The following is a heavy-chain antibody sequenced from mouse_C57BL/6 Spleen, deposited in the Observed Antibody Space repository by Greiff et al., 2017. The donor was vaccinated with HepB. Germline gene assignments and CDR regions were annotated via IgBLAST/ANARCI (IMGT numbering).Heavy chain of an antibody. CDR2: IDPSDSYT. CDR3: ARSGLLYPLGY. D-gene: IGHD2-12*01. CDR1: GYTFTSYW. Sequence: VQLQQPGAELVMPGASVKLSCKASGYTFTSYWMHWVKQRPGQGLEWIGEIDPSDSYTNYNQKFKGKSTLTVDKSSSTAYMQLSSLTSEDSAVYYCARSGLLYPLGYWGQGTSVTVSS. J-gene: IGHJ4*01. V-gene: IGHV1-69*01.